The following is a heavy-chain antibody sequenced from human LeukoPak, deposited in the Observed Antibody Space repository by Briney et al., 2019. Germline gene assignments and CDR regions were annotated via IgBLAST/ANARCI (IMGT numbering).Heavy chain of an antibody. D-gene: IGHD6-19*01. V-gene: IGHV4-34*01. CDR1: GGSFSGYY. CDR3: ARGVAVAGTVWFDP. J-gene: IGHJ5*02. Sequence: SETLSLTCAVYGGSFSGYYWSWIRQPPGKGLEWIGEINHSGSTNYNPSLKSRVTISVDTSKNQFSLKLSSVTTADTAVYYCARGVAVAGTVWFDPWGQGTLVTVSS. CDR2: INHSGST.